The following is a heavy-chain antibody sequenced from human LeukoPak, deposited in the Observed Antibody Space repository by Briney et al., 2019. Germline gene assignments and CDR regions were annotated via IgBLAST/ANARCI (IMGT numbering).Heavy chain of an antibody. D-gene: IGHD6-13*01. CDR2: ISPAGGTT. Sequence: PGGSLRLSCTVSGFPFGSEAMSWVRQTPGSGLEWVSSISPAGGTTYYADSVKGRFTISRDNSKNTLYVQMNSLRAEDTAVYYCAKSRSGSSNWALRIFDNWGQGTLVSVSS. J-gene: IGHJ4*02. V-gene: IGHV3-23*01. CDR3: AKSRSGSSNWALRIFDN. CDR1: GFPFGSEA.